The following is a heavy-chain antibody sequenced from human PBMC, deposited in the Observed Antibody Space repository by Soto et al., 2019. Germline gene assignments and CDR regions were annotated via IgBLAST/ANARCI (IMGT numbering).Heavy chain of an antibody. J-gene: IGHJ5*02. V-gene: IGHV1-46*01. Sequence: ASVQVSCKASGYTFTSYYMHWVRQAPGQGLEWMGIINPSGGSTSYAQKFQGRVTMTRDTSTSTVYMELSSLRSEDTAVYYCARVRVEGCSGGSCYSHLVPQSPWGQGTLVTVSS. D-gene: IGHD2-15*01. CDR3: ARVRVEGCSGGSCYSHLVPQSP. CDR1: GYTFTSYY. CDR2: INPSGGST.